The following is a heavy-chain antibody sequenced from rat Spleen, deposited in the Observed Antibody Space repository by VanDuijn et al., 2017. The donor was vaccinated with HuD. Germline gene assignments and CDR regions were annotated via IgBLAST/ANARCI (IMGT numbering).Heavy chain of an antibody. J-gene: IGHJ2*01. CDR3: ARHRSYYSSYVYAFDY. D-gene: IGHD1-2*01. CDR1: GFTFSNYW. CDR2: ISNAAGKV. Sequence: EVQRVESGGGLVQPGRSLKLSCAASGFTFSNYWMTWIRQAPGKGLEWVASISNAAGKVHYPDSVKGRFTISRDTAQNTLYLQMNSPRSEDTATYYCARHRSYYSSYVYAFDYWGQGVMVTVSS. V-gene: IGHV5-31*01.